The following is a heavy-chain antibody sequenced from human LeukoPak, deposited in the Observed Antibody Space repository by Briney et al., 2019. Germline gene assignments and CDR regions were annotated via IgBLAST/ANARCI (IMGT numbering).Heavy chain of an antibody. D-gene: IGHD1-26*01. CDR1: GYSFTGYY. J-gene: IGHJ5*02. Sequence: GASVKVSCKASGYSFTGYYMNWVRQAPGQGLEWMGWINPNSGGTNYAQKFQGRVTMTRDTSISTAYMELSRLRSDDTAVYYCARDEGARFDPWGQGTLVTVSS. V-gene: IGHV1-2*02. CDR3: ARDEGARFDP. CDR2: INPNSGGT.